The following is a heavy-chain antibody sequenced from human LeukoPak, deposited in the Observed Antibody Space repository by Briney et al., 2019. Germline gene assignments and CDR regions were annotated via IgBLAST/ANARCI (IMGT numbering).Heavy chain of an antibody. Sequence: SETLSLTCTVSGGSISSYYWNWIRQPPGKGLEWIGYIYYSGSTNYNPSLKSRVTISVDTSKNQFSLKLSSVTAADTAVYYCARGTVVISAFDIWGQGTMVTVSS. J-gene: IGHJ3*02. D-gene: IGHD3-22*01. V-gene: IGHV4-59*08. CDR3: ARGTVVISAFDI. CDR2: IYYSGST. CDR1: GGSISSYY.